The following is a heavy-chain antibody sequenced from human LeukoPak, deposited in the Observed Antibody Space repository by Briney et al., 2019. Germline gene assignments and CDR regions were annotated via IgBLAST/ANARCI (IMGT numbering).Heavy chain of an antibody. CDR3: ARGRGDTYYYDSSGYYYESWFDP. V-gene: IGHV4-34*01. D-gene: IGHD3-22*01. J-gene: IGHJ5*02. CDR2: INHSGST. Sequence: SETLSLTCAVYGGSFSDYHWSWIRQPPGKGLEWIGEINHSGSTNYNPSLKSRVTISVDTSKNQFSLKLSSVTAADTAVYYCARGRGDTYYYDSSGYYYESWFDPWGQGTLVTVSS. CDR1: GGSFSDYH.